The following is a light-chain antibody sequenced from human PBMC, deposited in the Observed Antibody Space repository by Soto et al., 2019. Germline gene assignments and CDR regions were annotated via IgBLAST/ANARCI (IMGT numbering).Light chain of an antibody. V-gene: IGKV3-20*01. J-gene: IGKJ5*01. CDR1: QTVSSNS. CDR3: QQYTGPPTT. Sequence: EIVLTQSPGTLSLSPGQRATLSCRASQTVSSNSLAWYHQKPGQAPRLLIYGASSRATGIPDRFSGSGSGTDFTLTITRLEPEDSAVYFCQQYTGPPTTFGQGTRLEIK. CDR2: GAS.